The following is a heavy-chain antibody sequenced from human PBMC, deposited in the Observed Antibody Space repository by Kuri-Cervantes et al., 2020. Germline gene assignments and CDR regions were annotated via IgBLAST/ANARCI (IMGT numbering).Heavy chain of an antibody. Sequence: GESLKISCAASGFTFSSYAMHWVRQAPGKGLEWVAVISYDGSNKYYADSVKGRFTISRDNSKNTLYLQMNSLRAEDTAVYYCAKSSSSWTSQYYYYMDVWAEGPRSPSP. V-gene: IGHV3-30-3*01. CDR2: ISYDGSNK. D-gene: IGHD6-13*01. CDR1: GFTFSSYA. CDR3: AKSSSSWTSQYYYYMDV. J-gene: IGHJ6*03.